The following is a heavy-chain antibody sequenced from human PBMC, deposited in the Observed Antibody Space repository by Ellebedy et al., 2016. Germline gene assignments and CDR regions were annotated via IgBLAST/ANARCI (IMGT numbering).Heavy chain of an antibody. CDR1: GYTFTSYA. J-gene: IGHJ4*02. V-gene: IGHV1-3*01. D-gene: IGHD5-24*01. CDR3: ARDGRLRWQQLTSPKPYYFDY. CDR2: INAGNGNT. Sequence: ASVKVSCKASGYTFTSYAMHWVRQAPGQRLEWMGWINAGNGNTEYSQKFQGRVTITRDTSASTAYMELSSLRSEDTAVYYCARDGRLRWQQLTSPKPYYFDYWGQGTLVTVSA.